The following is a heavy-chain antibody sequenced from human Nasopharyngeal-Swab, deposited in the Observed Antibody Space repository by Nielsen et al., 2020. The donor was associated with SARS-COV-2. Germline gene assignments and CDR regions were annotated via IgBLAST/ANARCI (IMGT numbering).Heavy chain of an antibody. D-gene: IGHD6-19*01. CDR1: GFTFSSYG. CDR3: ARGQWLVQFSALDI. Sequence: GGSLRLSCAASGFTFSSYGMHWVRQAPGKGLEWVAVIWNDGSNKYYADSVKGRFTISRDNSKNTLYLQMNSPRAEDTAVYYCARGQWLVQFSALDIWGQGTMVTVSS. J-gene: IGHJ3*02. V-gene: IGHV3-33*01. CDR2: IWNDGSNK.